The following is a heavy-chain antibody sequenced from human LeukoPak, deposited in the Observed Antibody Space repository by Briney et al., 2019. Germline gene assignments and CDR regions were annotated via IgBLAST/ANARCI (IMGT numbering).Heavy chain of an antibody. CDR3: AKAARPGAQYFDC. CDR1: GFSLSNYA. V-gene: IGHV3-23*01. D-gene: IGHD2/OR15-2a*01. Sequence: GGSLRLSCVASGFSLSNYAMHWVRQAPGKGLEWDSDVSPSGGSTYYADAVRDRFTISRDNSNNILYLQMSSLRVDDTAVYYCAKAARPGAQYFDCWGQGVLVTVSS. J-gene: IGHJ4*02. CDR2: VSPSGGST.